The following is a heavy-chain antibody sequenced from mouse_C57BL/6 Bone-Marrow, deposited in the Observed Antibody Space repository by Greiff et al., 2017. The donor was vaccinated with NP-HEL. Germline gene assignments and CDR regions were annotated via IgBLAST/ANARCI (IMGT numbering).Heavy chain of an antibody. V-gene: IGHV5-9-1*02. J-gene: IGHJ4*01. Sequence: EVKVVESGEGLVKPGGSLKLSCAASGFTFSSYAMSWVRQTPEKRLEWVAYISSGGDYIYYADTVKGRFTISRDNARNTLYLQMSSLKSEDTAVYYGTSDRRDDYDVYTMDYWGQGTSVTVSS. D-gene: IGHD2-4*01. CDR2: ISSGGDYI. CDR1: GFTFSSYA. CDR3: TSDRRDDYDVYTMDY.